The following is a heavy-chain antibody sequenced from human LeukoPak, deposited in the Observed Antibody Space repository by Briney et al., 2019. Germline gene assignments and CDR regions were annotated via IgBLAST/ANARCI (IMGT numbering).Heavy chain of an antibody. V-gene: IGHV4-39*01. J-gene: IGHJ4*02. CDR2: IYYSGST. D-gene: IGHD6-19*01. CDR3: ARRNSGWYLFDY. Sequence: SETLSLTCTVSGGSISSSSYYWGWIRQPPGKGLEWIESIYYSGSTYYNPSLKSRVTISVDTSKNQFSLKLSSVTAADTAVYYCARRNSGWYLFDYWGQGTLVTVSS. CDR1: GGSISSSSYY.